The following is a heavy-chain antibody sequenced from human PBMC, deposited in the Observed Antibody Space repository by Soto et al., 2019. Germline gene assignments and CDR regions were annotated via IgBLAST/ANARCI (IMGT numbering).Heavy chain of an antibody. CDR1: GYTFSNFW. CDR3: ARSPRSSPYFDC. J-gene: IGHJ4*02. D-gene: IGHD6-13*01. CDR2: IYPGDHET. Sequence: WESLKISCQCSGYTFSNFWISWVRQLPGQGLEWMGIIYPGDHETRYSPSFLGKVTISAETSINTAYLQWSSLEASDSAFYFCARSPRSSPYFDCWGQGALVTVSS. V-gene: IGHV5-51*01.